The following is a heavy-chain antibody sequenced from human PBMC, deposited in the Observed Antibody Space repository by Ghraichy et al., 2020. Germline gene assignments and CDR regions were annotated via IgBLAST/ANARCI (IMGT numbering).Heavy chain of an antibody. CDR3: AREDHCSSVTCYELFKH. CDR2: ISYDGNNK. J-gene: IGHJ1*01. CDR1: GFTFSSSA. Sequence: GGSLRLSCAASGFTFSSSAMHWVRQAPGKGLEWVAVISYDGNNKYYADSAKGRFTISRDNSKNTLYLQLNSLREEDTAVYYCAREDHCSSVTCYELFKHWGQGTLVTVSS. D-gene: IGHD2-2*01. V-gene: IGHV3-30-3*01.